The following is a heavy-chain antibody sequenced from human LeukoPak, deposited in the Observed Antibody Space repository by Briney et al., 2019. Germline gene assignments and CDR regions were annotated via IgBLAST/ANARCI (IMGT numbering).Heavy chain of an antibody. J-gene: IGHJ4*02. Sequence: GASVKVSCKASGYTFTSYDINWVRQATGQGLEWMGWMNPNSGYTGYAQKFQGRVTMTRNTSIGTAYMELSSLRSEDTAVHYCARGPATGTIDYWGQGTLVTVSS. V-gene: IGHV1-8*01. CDR2: MNPNSGYT. CDR3: ARGPATGTIDY. D-gene: IGHD1-7*01. CDR1: GYTFTSYD.